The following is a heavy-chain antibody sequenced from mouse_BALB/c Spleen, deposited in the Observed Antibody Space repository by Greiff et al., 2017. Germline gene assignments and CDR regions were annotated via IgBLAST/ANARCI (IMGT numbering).Heavy chain of an antibody. J-gene: IGHJ2*01. CDR3: AREGYGSPFDY. D-gene: IGHD1-1*01. CDR1: GFTFSSYA. Sequence: EVHLVESGGGLVKPGGSLKLSCAASGFTFSSYAMSWVRQTPEKRLEWVATISSGGSYTYYPDSVKGRFTISRDNAKNTLYLQMSSLRSEDTAMYYCAREGYGSPFDYWGQGTTLTVSS. V-gene: IGHV5-9-3*01. CDR2: ISSGGSYT.